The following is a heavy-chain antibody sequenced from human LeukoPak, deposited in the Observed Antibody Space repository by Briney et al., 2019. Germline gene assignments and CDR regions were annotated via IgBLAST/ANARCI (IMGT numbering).Heavy chain of an antibody. V-gene: IGHV1-18*01. CDR3: ARHNRFTVTTLPDY. CDR2: ISAYNGNT. CDR1: GYTFTSYG. Sequence: ASVKLSCTASGYTFTSYGISWVRQAPGQGLEWMGWISAYNGNTNYAQKLQGRVTMTTDTSMSTAYMQLRSLRSDDAAVYYCARHNRFTVTTLPDYWRQGTLVTVCS. J-gene: IGHJ4*02. D-gene: IGHD4-17*01.